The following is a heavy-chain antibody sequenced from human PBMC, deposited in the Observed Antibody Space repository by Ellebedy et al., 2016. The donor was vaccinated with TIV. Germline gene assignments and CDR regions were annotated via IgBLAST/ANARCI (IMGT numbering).Heavy chain of an antibody. J-gene: IGHJ4*02. CDR2: ISVYNGNT. CDR3: ASKMGSSGWYHLDY. CDR1: GYTFXTYG. D-gene: IGHD6-19*01. V-gene: IGHV1-18*04. Sequence: AASVKVSCKASGYTFXTYGFTXVRHXPGQGLSWMGWISVYNGNTNYAQKFQGRVTMTRDTSTSTVYLELSSLRSEDTAVYYCASKMGSSGWYHLDYWGQGTLVTVSS.